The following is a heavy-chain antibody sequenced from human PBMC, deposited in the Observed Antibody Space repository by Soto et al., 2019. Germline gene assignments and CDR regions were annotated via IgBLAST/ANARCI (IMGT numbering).Heavy chain of an antibody. CDR2: IYPGDSDT. J-gene: IGHJ5*02. CDR1: GYSFTSYW. CDR3: ARLSKRVTYYYDSSGYHGGFDP. D-gene: IGHD3-22*01. V-gene: IGHV5-51*01. Sequence: PGEPLKISCKGSGYSFTSYWIGWVRQMPGKGLEWMGIIYPGDSDTRYSPSFQGQVTISADKSISTAYLQWSSLKASDTAMYYCARLSKRVTYYYDSSGYHGGFDPWGQGTLVTVSS.